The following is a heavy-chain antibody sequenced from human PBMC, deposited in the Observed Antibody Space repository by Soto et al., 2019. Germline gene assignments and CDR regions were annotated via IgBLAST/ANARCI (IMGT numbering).Heavy chain of an antibody. V-gene: IGHV4-59*01. J-gene: IGHJ6*03. D-gene: IGHD3-3*01. CDR2: IYYSGST. Sequence: SETLSLTCTVSGGSISSYYWSWIRQPPGKGLEWIGYIYYSGSTNYNPSLKSRVTISVDTSKNQFSLKLSSVTAADTAVYYCARDLRYYDFWSGSYRATRYYYYMDVWGKGTTVTVSS. CDR1: GGSISSYY. CDR3: ARDLRYYDFWSGSYRATRYYYYMDV.